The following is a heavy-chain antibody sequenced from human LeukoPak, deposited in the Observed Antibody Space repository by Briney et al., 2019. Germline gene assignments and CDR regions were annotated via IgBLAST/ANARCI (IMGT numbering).Heavy chain of an antibody. CDR2: IYYSGST. Sequence: SETLSLTCTVSGGSISSYYWSWIRQPAGKGLEWIGRIYYSGSTNYNPSLKSRVTMSVDTSKNQFSLKLSSVTAADTAVYYCAREGVWFGESDYWGQGTLVTVSS. D-gene: IGHD3-10*01. J-gene: IGHJ4*02. CDR3: AREGVWFGESDY. V-gene: IGHV4-4*07. CDR1: GGSISSYY.